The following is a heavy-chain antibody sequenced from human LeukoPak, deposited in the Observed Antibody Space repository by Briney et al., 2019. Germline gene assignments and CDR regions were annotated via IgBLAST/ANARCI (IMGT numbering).Heavy chain of an antibody. CDR3: TALGIAAAGMDY. D-gene: IGHD6-13*01. CDR2: IRSKANSYAT. CDR1: GFTFSSYA. V-gene: IGHV3-73*01. Sequence: GGSLRLSCVASGFTFSSYAMHWVRQASGKGLEWLGRIRSKANSYATAYGASVEGRFTISRDDSKNTAYLQMNSLITEDTAVYFCTALGIAAAGMDYWGQGTLVTVSS. J-gene: IGHJ4*02.